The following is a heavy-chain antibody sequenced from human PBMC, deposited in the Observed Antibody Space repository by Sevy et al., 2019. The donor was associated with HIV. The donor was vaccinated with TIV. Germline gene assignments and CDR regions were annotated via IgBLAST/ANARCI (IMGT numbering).Heavy chain of an antibody. D-gene: IGHD2-2*01. J-gene: IGHJ2*01. V-gene: IGHV1-2*02. Sequence: ASVKVSCKASGYTFTGYYMHWVRQAPGQGLEWMGWMNPNSGGTNYAQKFQGRVTMTRDTSISTAYMELSRLGSDDTAVYYCARVGGCSSTSCYWYFDLWGRGTLVTVSS. CDR1: GYTFTGYY. CDR3: ARVGGCSSTSCYWYFDL. CDR2: MNPNSGGT.